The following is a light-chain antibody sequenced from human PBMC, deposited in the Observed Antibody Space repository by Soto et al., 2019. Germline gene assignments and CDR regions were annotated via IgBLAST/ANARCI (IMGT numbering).Light chain of an antibody. V-gene: IGKV3-20*01. J-gene: IGKJ1*01. CDR2: GAS. Sequence: EIVLTQSPGTLSLSPGERATLSCRASQTLSSDDLAWYQQRPDQAPRLLIYGASSRATGIPGRFSGSGSGTDFTLTTTGLEPEDFAVYYCQQYGRAPLTFGQGTKVDSK. CDR1: QTLSSDD. CDR3: QQYGRAPLT.